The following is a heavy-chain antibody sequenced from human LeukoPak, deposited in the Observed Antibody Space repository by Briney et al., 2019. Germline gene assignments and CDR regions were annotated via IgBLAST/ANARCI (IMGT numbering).Heavy chain of an antibody. V-gene: IGHV3-53*01. CDR3: VRDRYYYDSSGYYDAFDT. CDR2: IYSDGST. Sequence: GGSLRLSCAASGFTVSNNYMTWVRQAPGKGLEWVSVIYSDGSTFYADSVKCRFSISRDSSKNTLYLQLNSLRAEDTALYYCVRDRYYYDSSGYYDAFDTWGQGTMVTVSS. CDR1: GFTVSNNY. J-gene: IGHJ3*02. D-gene: IGHD3-22*01.